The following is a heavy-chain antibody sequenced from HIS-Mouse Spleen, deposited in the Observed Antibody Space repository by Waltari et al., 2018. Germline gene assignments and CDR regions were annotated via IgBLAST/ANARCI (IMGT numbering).Heavy chain of an antibody. J-gene: IGHJ2*01. CDR1: GGSISSSSYY. Sequence: QLQLQESGPGLVKPSETLSLTCTVAGGSISSSSYYWGWIRQPPGKGLEWIGSMYSSGSTYSNPSLKSRVTISVYTSKNQFSLKLSSVTAADTAVYYCAREIPYSSSWYDWYFDLWGRGTLVTVSS. V-gene: IGHV4-39*07. CDR2: MYSSGST. D-gene: IGHD6-13*01. CDR3: AREIPYSSSWYDWYFDL.